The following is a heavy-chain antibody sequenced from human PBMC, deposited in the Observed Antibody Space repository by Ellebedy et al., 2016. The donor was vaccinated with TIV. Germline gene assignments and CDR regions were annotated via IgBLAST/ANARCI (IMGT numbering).Heavy chain of an antibody. D-gene: IGHD7-27*01. J-gene: IGHJ4*02. V-gene: IGHV6-1*01. CDR1: GDSVSSNSAA. CDR2: TYYRSKWSN. Sequence: SQTLSLTCXISGDSVSSNSAAWNWIRQSPSRGLECLGRTYYRSKWSNDYAVSVKSRITINPDTSKNHFSLQLNSVTPEDTAVYYCARTGDRGRAFDYWGQGTLVTVSS. CDR3: ARTGDRGRAFDY.